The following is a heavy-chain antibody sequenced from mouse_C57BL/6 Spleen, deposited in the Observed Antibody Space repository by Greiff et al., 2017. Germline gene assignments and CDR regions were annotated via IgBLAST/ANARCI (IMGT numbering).Heavy chain of an antibody. CDR3: AREGYGTFDY. J-gene: IGHJ2*01. V-gene: IGHV1-64*01. CDR2: IHPYSSST. Sequence: QVQLQQPGAELVKPGASVKLSCKASGYTFTSYWMHWVKQRPGQGLEWIGMIHPYSSSTNYNEKFKSKATLTVDKSSSTAYMQLSSLTSEDSAGYYCAREGYGTFDYWGQGTTLTVAS. CDR1: GYTFTSYW. D-gene: IGHD1-1*01.